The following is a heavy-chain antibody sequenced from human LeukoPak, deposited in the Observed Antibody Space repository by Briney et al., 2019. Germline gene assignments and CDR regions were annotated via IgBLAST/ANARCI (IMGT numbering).Heavy chain of an antibody. V-gene: IGHV3-20*04. CDR2: INWNGGST. CDR1: GFTFDDYG. J-gene: IGHJ6*03. D-gene: IGHD2-2*02. CDR3: ARAVCSSTSCYTIGYYYYYMDV. Sequence: PGGSLRLSCAASGFTFDDYGMSWVRQAPGKGLEWVSGINWNGGSTGYADSVKGRFTISRDNAKNSLYLQMNSLRAEDTALYYCARAVCSSTSCYTIGYYYYYMDVRGKGTTVTVSS.